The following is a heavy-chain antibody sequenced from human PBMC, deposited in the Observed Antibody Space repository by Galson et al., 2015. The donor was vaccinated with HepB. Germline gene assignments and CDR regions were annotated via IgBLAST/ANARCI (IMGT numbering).Heavy chain of an antibody. J-gene: IGHJ4*02. CDR3: ARSVAGSFDY. CDR1: GFTFNIYS. V-gene: IGHV3-48*01. D-gene: IGHD6-19*01. Sequence: SLRLSCAASGFTFNIYSMNWVRQAPGKGLEWVSYITSDTRTINYADSVKGRFTIFRDNARNSLYLQMNTLRPDDTAVYYCARSVAGSFDYWGQGTVVTVSS. CDR2: ITSDTRTI.